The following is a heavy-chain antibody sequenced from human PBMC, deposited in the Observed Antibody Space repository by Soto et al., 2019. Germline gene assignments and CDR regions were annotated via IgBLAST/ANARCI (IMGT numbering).Heavy chain of an antibody. D-gene: IGHD2-15*01. V-gene: IGHV1-46*03. Sequence: ASVKVSCKASGYTFTSYYMHWVRQAPGQGLEWMGIINPSGGSTSYAQKFQGRVTMTRDTSTSTVYMELSSLRSEDTAVCYCARVYCSGGSCYRVAFDIWGQGTMVTVSS. CDR1: GYTFTSYY. CDR3: ARVYCSGGSCYRVAFDI. J-gene: IGHJ3*02. CDR2: INPSGGST.